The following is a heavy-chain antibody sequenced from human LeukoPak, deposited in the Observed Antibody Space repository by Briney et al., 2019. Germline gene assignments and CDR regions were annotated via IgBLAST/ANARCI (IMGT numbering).Heavy chain of an antibody. CDR2: ISSSSSYI. CDR3: ARGYCGGDCYGD. Sequence: SGGSLRLSCAASGFTFSSYSMNWVRQAPGKGLEWVSSISSSSSYIYYADSVKGRFTISRDNAKNSLYLQMNSLRAEDTAVYYCARGYCGGDCYGDWGQGTLVTVSS. D-gene: IGHD2-21*02. CDR1: GFTFSSYS. J-gene: IGHJ1*01. V-gene: IGHV3-21*01.